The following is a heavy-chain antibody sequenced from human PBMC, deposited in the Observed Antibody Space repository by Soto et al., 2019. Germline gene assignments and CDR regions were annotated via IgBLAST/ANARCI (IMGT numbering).Heavy chain of an antibody. CDR3: ARDLGRDGDY. CDR2: IYYSGST. CDR1: GGTISSYD. D-gene: IGHD2-21*02. J-gene: IGHJ4*02. Sequence: SETQSLTCTVSGGTISSYDWSWIRQPPGKGLEWIGYIYYSGSTNYNPSLKSRVTISVDTSKSQFSLKLSSVTAADTAVYYCARDLGRDGDYWGQGTLVTVSS. V-gene: IGHV4-59*01.